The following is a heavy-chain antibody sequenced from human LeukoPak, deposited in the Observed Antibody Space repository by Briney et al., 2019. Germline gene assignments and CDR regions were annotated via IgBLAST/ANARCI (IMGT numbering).Heavy chain of an antibody. D-gene: IGHD5-24*01. CDR3: ARHSTRGLQLKS. V-gene: IGHV4-59*08. J-gene: IGHJ5*02. Sequence: PSETLSLTCTVSGGSTSSYYWSWIRQPPGRGLEWIGQIYYSGSTDYNPSLKSRVTISVDTSKNQFSLKLSSVTAAGTAVYYCARHSTRGLQLKSWGQGTLVTVSS. CDR1: GGSTSSYY. CDR2: IYYSGST.